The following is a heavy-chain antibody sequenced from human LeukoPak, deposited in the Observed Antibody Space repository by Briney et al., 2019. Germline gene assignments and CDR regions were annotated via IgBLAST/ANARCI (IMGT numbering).Heavy chain of an antibody. Sequence: SETLSLTCTVSGGSISGYYWSWLRQPPGKGLEWIGYIYNSGSANYNPSLKSRVTISVDASKNQFSLKVNSVTAADTAVYYCARHYGSRSYPLDHWGQGALVTVSS. J-gene: IGHJ4*02. CDR2: IYNSGSA. CDR3: ARHYGSRSYPLDH. V-gene: IGHV4-59*08. CDR1: GGSISGYY. D-gene: IGHD3-10*01.